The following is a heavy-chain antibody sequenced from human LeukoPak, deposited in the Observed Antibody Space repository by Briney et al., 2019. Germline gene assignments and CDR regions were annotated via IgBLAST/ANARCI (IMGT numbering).Heavy chain of an antibody. J-gene: IGHJ4*02. CDR1: GYTFGKYW. V-gene: IGHV3-7*03. CDR2: IKLDGSEK. D-gene: IGHD3-3*01. CDR3: ARDQYDTWSRRGNFDS. Sequence: GGSLRLSCVASGYTFGKYWMSWVRQAPGKGLEWVANIKLDGSEKNYVDSVKGRFTISRDNTKNSLYLQMNSLRAEDTAVSYCARDQYDTWSRRGNFDSWGQGTLVIVSS.